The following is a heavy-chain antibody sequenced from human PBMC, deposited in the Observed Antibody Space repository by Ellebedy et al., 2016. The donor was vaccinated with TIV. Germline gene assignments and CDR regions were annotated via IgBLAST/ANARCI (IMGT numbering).Heavy chain of an antibody. Sequence: SETLSLXXTVSGYSISSGYFWGCVRQPPGKGLELIGGTSPSGSTYQNPSLKSRVTILVDASKNQFSLNLTSVTAADTAVYYCTRLMVRGVTIYYFDNWGQGTLVTVSS. J-gene: IGHJ4*02. CDR1: GYSISSGYF. CDR3: TRLMVRGVTIYYFDN. D-gene: IGHD3-10*01. CDR2: TSPSGST. V-gene: IGHV4-38-2*02.